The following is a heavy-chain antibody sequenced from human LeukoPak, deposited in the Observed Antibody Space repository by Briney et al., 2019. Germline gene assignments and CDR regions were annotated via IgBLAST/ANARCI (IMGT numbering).Heavy chain of an antibody. V-gene: IGHV3-7*03. CDR1: GFTFSSFW. D-gene: IGHD6-13*01. J-gene: IGHJ4*02. CDR3: ARGPLIAAAGTW. Sequence: PGGSLRLSCATSGFTFSSFWMSWVRQAPGKGLAWVANIKQDGSEKYFVDSVKGRFTISRDNAKNSLYLQMNSLRAEDTAVYYCARGPLIAAAGTWWGQGALVTVSS. CDR2: IKQDGSEK.